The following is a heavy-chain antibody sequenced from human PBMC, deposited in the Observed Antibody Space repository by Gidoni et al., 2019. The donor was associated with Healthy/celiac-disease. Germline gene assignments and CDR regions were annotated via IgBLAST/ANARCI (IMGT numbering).Heavy chain of an antibody. Sequence: QLQLQESGPGLVKPSETLSLTCTVSGGSISSSSYYWGWIRQPPVKGLEWIGSIYYSGGTYYNPSLKRLVTISVDTSKNQFSLKLSSVTAADTAVYYCARYSSGWPPRIFDGYYYYGMDVWGQGTTVTVSS. CDR3: ARYSSGWPPRIFDGYYYYGMDV. CDR2: IYYSGGT. D-gene: IGHD6-19*01. V-gene: IGHV4-39*01. CDR1: GGSISSSSYY. J-gene: IGHJ6*02.